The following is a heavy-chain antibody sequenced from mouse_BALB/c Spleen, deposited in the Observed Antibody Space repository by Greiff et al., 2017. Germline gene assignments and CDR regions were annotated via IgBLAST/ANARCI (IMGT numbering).Heavy chain of an antibody. Sequence: ELQLQQSGTVLARPGASVKMSCKASGYTFTSYWMHWVKQRPGQGLEWIGAIYPGNSDTSYNQKFKGKAKLTAVTSTSTAYMELSSLTNEDSAVYYCTRDDDDGLFAYWGQGTLVTVSA. CDR3: TRDDDDGLFAY. V-gene: IGHV1-5*01. CDR2: IYPGNSDT. D-gene: IGHD2-3*01. CDR1: GYTFTSYW. J-gene: IGHJ3*01.